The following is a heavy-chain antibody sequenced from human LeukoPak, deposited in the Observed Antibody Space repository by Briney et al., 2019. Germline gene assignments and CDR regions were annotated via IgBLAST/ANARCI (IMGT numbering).Heavy chain of an antibody. CDR3: ARLDPPRNY. CDR1: GYSISSGYY. V-gene: IGHV4-38-2*01. Sequence: SETLSLTCAVSGYSISSGYYWGWIRQPPGKGLEWIGSIYYSGSTYYNPSLKSRVTISVDTSKNQFSLKLSSVTAADTAVYYCARLDPPRNYWGQGTLVTVSS. D-gene: IGHD1-14*01. CDR2: IYYSGST. J-gene: IGHJ4*02.